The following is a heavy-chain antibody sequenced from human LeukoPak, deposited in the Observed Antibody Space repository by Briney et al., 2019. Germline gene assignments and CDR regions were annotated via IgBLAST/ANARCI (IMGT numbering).Heavy chain of an antibody. Sequence: GVSVKVSCKASGYTFTSYYMHWVRQAPGQGLEWMGIINPSGGSTSYAQKFQGRVTMTRDTSTSTVYMELSSLRSEDTAVYYCARDANGYCSSTSCYNDNWFDPWGQGTLVTVSS. D-gene: IGHD2-2*03. CDR1: GYTFTSYY. CDR2: INPSGGST. J-gene: IGHJ5*02. V-gene: IGHV1-46*01. CDR3: ARDANGYCSSTSCYNDNWFDP.